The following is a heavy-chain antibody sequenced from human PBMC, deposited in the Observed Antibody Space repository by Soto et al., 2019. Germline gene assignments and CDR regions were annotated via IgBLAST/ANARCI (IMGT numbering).Heavy chain of an antibody. V-gene: IGHV1-69*01. D-gene: IGHD6-13*01. CDR1: GGTFSSYA. CDR2: IIPIFGTA. J-gene: IGHJ6*02. Sequence: QVRLVQSGAEVKKPGSSVKVSCKASGGTFSSYAISWVRQAPGQGLEWMGGIIPIFGTANYAQKFQGRVTITADESTSTAYMELSSLRSEDTAVYYCANYSSSWYPSGYYYGMDVWGQGTTVTVSS. CDR3: ANYSSSWYPSGYYYGMDV.